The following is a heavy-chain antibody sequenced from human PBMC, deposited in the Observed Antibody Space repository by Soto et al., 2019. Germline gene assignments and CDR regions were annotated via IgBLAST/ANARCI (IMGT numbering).Heavy chain of an antibody. CDR1: GGSISGYY. V-gene: IGHV4-59*08. J-gene: IGHJ4*02. D-gene: IGHD3-22*01. CDR3: ARGAYYYDSSGYYRLDY. CDR2: VWYDGST. Sequence: SETLSLTCTVSGGSISGYYWSWIRQPPGKGLEWIGYVWYDGSTNYNPSLKSRVTISLDTSKNQFSLKLSSVTAADTAVYYCARGAYYYDSSGYYRLDYWGQGTLVTVSS.